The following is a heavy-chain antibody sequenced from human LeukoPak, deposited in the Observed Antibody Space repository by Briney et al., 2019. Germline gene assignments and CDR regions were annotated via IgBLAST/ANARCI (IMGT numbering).Heavy chain of an antibody. CDR2: IRSKAYGGTT. J-gene: IGHJ6*03. Sequence: PGGSLRLSCTASGFTFGDYAMSWVRQAPGKGLEWVGFIRSKAYGGTTEYAASVKGRFTISRDDSKSIAYLQMNSLKTEDTAVYYCTREVHSSLVPNYYYYYMDVWGKGTTVTVSS. CDR3: TREVHSSLVPNYYYYYMDV. CDR1: GFTFGDYA. V-gene: IGHV3-49*04. D-gene: IGHD6-6*01.